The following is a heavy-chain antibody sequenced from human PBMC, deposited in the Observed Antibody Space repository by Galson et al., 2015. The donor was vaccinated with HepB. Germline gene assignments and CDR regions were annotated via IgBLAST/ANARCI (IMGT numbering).Heavy chain of an antibody. CDR1: ANSFSKAA. D-gene: IGHD3-10*01. J-gene: IGHJ4*02. Sequence: SVKVSCKASANSFSKAAMQWVRQTRGQGLEWIGWFVVGNGDTQYAWKFQDRVTFTRDMSTRTVHMELSGLTSEDTAVYYCAAGNWGYGEAFRAFDSWGQGTLVTVS. CDR2: FVVGNGDT. CDR3: AAGNWGYGEAFRAFDS. V-gene: IGHV1-58*02.